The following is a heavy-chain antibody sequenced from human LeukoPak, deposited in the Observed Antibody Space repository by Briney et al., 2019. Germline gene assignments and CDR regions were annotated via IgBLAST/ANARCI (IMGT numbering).Heavy chain of an antibody. CDR3: ARGARYFGNYYYYGMDV. V-gene: IGHV4-34*01. J-gene: IGHJ6*02. CDR1: GGSFGGYY. CDR2: INHSGST. D-gene: IGHD3-9*01. Sequence: SETLSLTCAVYGGSFGGYYWSWVRQPPGKGLEWIGEINHSGSTNYNPSLKSRVTISVDTSKNQFSLKLSSVTAADTAVYYCARGARYFGNYYYYGMDVWGQGTTVTVSS.